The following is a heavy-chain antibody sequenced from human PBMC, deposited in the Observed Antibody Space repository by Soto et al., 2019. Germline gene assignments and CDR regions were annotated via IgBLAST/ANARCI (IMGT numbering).Heavy chain of an antibody. CDR3: ANQKRLLWFGEPTPAGAFDI. J-gene: IGHJ3*02. CDR1: GYTFTSYG. CDR2: ISAYNGNT. V-gene: IGHV1-18*04. Sequence: QVQLVQSGAEVKKPGASVKVSCKASGYTFTSYGISWVRQAPGQGLEWMGWISAYNGNTNYAQKLQGRVTMTTDTSTSTAYMELRSLRSDETAVYYCANQKRLLWFGEPTPAGAFDIWGQGTMVTVSS. D-gene: IGHD3-10*01.